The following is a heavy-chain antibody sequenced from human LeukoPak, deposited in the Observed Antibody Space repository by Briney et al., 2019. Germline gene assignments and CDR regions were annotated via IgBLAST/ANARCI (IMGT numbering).Heavy chain of an antibody. CDR3: ARGERFLEWLSANDAFDI. J-gene: IGHJ3*02. Sequence: PSETLSLTCAVYGGSFSGYYWSWIRQPPGKGLEWIGEINHSGSTNYNPSLKSRVTISVDTSKNRFSLKLSSVTAADTAVYYCARGERFLEWLSANDAFDIWGQGTMVTVSS. CDR2: INHSGST. V-gene: IGHV4-34*01. D-gene: IGHD3-3*01. CDR1: GGSFSGYY.